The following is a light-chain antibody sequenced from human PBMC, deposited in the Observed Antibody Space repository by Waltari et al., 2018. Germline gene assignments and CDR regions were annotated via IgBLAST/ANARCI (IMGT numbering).Light chain of an antibody. CDR1: ALPNKY. J-gene: IGLJ1*01. Sequence: SYELTQAPSVSVSPGQTARITCSGDALPNKYAYWYQQKSGQAPVLVIYEDSKRPSGIPERFSGSSSGTMATLTISGAQVEDEADYYCYSTDSSGNHYVFGTGTKVTVL. CDR3: YSTDSSGNHYV. V-gene: IGLV3-10*01. CDR2: EDS.